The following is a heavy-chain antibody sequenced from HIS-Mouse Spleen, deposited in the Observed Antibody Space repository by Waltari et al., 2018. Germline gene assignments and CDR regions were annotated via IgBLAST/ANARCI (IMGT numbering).Heavy chain of an antibody. D-gene: IGHD6-6*01. V-gene: IGHV3-53*01. CDR2: IYSGGST. CDR3: ARDTVIAARSYGMDV. Sequence: EVQLVESGGGLIQPGGSLRLSCAASGFTVSRTYMSRVRPAPGKGLEWVSVIYSGGSTSYADSVKGRFTISRDNSKNTLYLQMNSLRAEDTAVYYCARDTVIAARSYGMDVWGQGTTVTVSS. CDR1: GFTVSRTY. J-gene: IGHJ6*02.